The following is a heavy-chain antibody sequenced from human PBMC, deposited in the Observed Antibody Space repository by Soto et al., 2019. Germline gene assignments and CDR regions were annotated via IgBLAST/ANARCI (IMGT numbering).Heavy chain of an antibody. Sequence: GGSLRLSCAASGFTFSSYGMHWVRQAPGKGLEWVAGIWYDGSNKYYADSVKGRFTISRDNSKNTLYLQMNSLRAEDTAVYYCARDESGGTDAFDIWGQGTMVTVSS. J-gene: IGHJ3*02. CDR2: IWYDGSNK. V-gene: IGHV3-33*01. D-gene: IGHD1-26*01. CDR1: GFTFSSYG. CDR3: ARDESGGTDAFDI.